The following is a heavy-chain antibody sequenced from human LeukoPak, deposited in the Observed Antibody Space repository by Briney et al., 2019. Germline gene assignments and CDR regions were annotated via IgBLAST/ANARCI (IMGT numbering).Heavy chain of an antibody. CDR2: IIPILGIA. Sequence: ASVKVSCKASGGTFSSYAISWVRQAPGQGLEWMGRIIPILGIANYAQKFQGRVTITADKSTSTAYMELSSLRSEDTAVYYCARDGALYSSPAKFDYWGQGTLVTVSS. CDR1: GGTFSSYA. D-gene: IGHD6-13*01. V-gene: IGHV1-69*04. CDR3: ARDGALYSSPAKFDY. J-gene: IGHJ4*02.